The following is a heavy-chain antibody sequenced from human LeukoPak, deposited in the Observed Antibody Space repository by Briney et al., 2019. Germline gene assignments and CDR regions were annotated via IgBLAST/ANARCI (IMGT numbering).Heavy chain of an antibody. J-gene: IGHJ4*02. CDR3: ARAEYCSGGYCYLIES. V-gene: IGHV3-30*04. CDR1: GFNTYS. D-gene: IGHD2-15*01. Sequence: PGKSLRLTCVASGFNTYSMHWVRQAPGQGREWVAIISNDGRKTSYTDSVKGRFTISRDNSNNTLYLQMISLRAEDTAVYYCARAEYCSGGYCYLIESWGQGTLVTVSS. CDR2: ISNDGRKT.